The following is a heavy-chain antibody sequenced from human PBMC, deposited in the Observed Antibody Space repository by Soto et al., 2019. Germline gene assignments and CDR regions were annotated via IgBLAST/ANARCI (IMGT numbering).Heavy chain of an antibody. CDR1: GYPFTTYG. V-gene: IGHV1-18*01. Sequence: QVQLVQSGAEVKKPGASVKVSCKSSGYPFTTYGISWVRQAPGQGLEWMGWINTYNGNTNYAQKLQGRVTMTTATSPRTAYMALRSRRSDDTAVYYCAREGASGRGGLDYWGQGTLVTVSS. CDR3: AREGASGRGGLDY. CDR2: INTYNGNT. J-gene: IGHJ4*02. D-gene: IGHD6-19*01.